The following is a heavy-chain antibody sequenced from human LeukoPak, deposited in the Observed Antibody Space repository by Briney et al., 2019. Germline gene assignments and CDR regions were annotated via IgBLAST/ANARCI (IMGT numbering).Heavy chain of an antibody. J-gene: IGHJ4*02. Sequence: SETLSLTRAVSGGSISSINLWSWVRQPPGKGLEWIGEMYLSGTTHYNPSLKSRVTISIDKSRNQLSLELSSVTAADTAVYYCAGLEGRYSTGLYYYFDYWGQGILVTVSS. V-gene: IGHV4-4*02. CDR3: AGLEGRYSTGLYYYFDY. D-gene: IGHD6-19*01. CDR2: MYLSGTT. CDR1: GGSISSINL.